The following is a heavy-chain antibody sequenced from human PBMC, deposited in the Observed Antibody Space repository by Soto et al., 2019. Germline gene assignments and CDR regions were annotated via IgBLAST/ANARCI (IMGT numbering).Heavy chain of an antibody. CDR1: GFTFSSYG. CDR2: IWYDGSNK. J-gene: IGHJ2*01. Sequence: QVQLVESGGGVVQPGRSLRLSCAASGFTFSSYGMHWVRQAPGKGLEWVAVIWYDGSNKYYADSVKGRFTISRDNSKNTLYLQMNSLRAEDTAVYYCARGATRRYWYFDLWGRGTLVTVSS. V-gene: IGHV3-33*01. CDR3: ARGATRRYWYFDL.